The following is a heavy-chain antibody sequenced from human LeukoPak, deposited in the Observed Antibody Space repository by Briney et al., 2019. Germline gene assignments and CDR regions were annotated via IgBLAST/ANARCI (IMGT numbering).Heavy chain of an antibody. CDR1: GFTFSSYA. Sequence: GGSLRLSCAASGFTFSSYAMSWVRQAPGKGLEWVSAISGSGGSTYYADSVKGRFTISRDHSKNTLYLQMNSLRAEDTAVYYCAKPYYDFWSGWDWGQGTLVTVSS. D-gene: IGHD3-3*01. CDR2: ISGSGGST. V-gene: IGHV3-23*01. J-gene: IGHJ4*02. CDR3: AKPYYDFWSGWD.